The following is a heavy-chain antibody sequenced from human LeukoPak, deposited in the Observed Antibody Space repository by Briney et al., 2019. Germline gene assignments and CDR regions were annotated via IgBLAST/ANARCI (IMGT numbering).Heavy chain of an antibody. J-gene: IGHJ4*02. V-gene: IGHV3-53*01. CDR2: IYSGGST. CDR1: GFTVSSNY. Sequence: GGSLRLSCAASGFTVSSNYMSWVRQAPGKGLEWVSVIYSGGSTYYADSVKGRFTISRDNSKNTLYLQMNSLRAEDTAVYYCAKGVAGYDFYYFDYWGQGTLVTVSS. D-gene: IGHD5-12*01. CDR3: AKGVAGYDFYYFDY.